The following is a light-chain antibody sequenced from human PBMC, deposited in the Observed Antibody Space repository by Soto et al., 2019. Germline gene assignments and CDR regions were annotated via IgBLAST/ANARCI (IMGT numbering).Light chain of an antibody. CDR3: SSYTSSSTPLYV. CDR1: SSDVGGYNY. J-gene: IGLJ1*01. V-gene: IGLV2-14*01. Sequence: QSVLTQPASVSGSPGQSITISCTGTSSDVGGYNYVSWYQQHPGKAPKLMIYEVSNRPSGVSNRFSGSKSGNTASLTISGLQAEDEADYYCSSYTSSSTPLYVLGTGTKLTVL. CDR2: EVS.